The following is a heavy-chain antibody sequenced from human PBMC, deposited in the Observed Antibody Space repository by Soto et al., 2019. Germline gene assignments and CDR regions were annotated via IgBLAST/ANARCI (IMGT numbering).Heavy chain of an antibody. CDR2: IIPIFGTA. CDR3: ARGDSGSYVFYY. V-gene: IGHV1-69*01. CDR1: GGTFSRYA. J-gene: IGHJ4*02. D-gene: IGHD1-26*01. Sequence: QVQLVQSVAEVKKPGSSVKVSCKASGGTFSRYAISWVRQAPGQGLEWMGGIIPIFGTANYAQKFQGRVTSTADESMSTAYMELSSLRSEDTAVYYCARGDSGSYVFYYWGQGTLVTFSS.